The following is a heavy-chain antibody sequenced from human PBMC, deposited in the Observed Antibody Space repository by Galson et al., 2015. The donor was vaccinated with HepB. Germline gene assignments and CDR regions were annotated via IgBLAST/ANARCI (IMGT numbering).Heavy chain of an antibody. Sequence: TLSLTCAVSGGSFNGYYWSWIRQPPGKGLEWIGEIDHSGSTNYNPSLKSRVTMSVDTSKNQFSLKLSSVTAADTAVYYCARVYSPGRNTIFGVVIMTFDYWGQGTLVTVSS. D-gene: IGHD3-3*01. CDR3: ARVYSPGRNTIFGVVIMTFDY. CDR1: GGSFNGYY. CDR2: IDHSGST. V-gene: IGHV4-34*09. J-gene: IGHJ4*02.